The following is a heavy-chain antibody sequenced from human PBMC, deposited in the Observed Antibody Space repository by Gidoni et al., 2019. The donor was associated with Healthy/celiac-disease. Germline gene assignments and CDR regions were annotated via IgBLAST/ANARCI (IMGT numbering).Heavy chain of an antibody. CDR2: ISYDGSNK. D-gene: IGHD2-15*01. V-gene: IGHV3-30*04. CDR3: ARASRYWYFDY. CDR1: GFTFSSYA. Sequence: QVQLVESGGGVVQPGRSLRLSCAASGFTFSSYAMHWVRQAPGKGLEWVAVISYDGSNKYYADSVKGRFTISRDNSKNTLYLQMNSLRAEDTAVYYCARASRYWYFDYWGQGTLVTVSS. J-gene: IGHJ4*02.